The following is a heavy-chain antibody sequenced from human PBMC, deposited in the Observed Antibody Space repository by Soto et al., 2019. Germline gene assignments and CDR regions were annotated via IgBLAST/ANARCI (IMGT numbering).Heavy chain of an antibody. J-gene: IGHJ4*02. CDR1: GFNFSGSV. V-gene: IGHV3-73*01. D-gene: IGHD2-15*01. CDR2: IRSKGYNYAT. CDR3: SRLVV. Sequence: GGSLRLSCAASGFNFSGSVIHWVRQASGKGLEWVGRIRSKGYNYATAYAASVEGRFAVSRDDSKNTAYLQMNSLKSEDTAVYYCSRLVVWGQGSLVTVSS.